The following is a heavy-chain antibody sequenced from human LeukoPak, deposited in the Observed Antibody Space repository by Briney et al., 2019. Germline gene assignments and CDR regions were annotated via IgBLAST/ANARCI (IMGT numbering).Heavy chain of an antibody. J-gene: IGHJ4*02. V-gene: IGHV4-34*01. CDR3: ARSRKGRVATGLYFDY. D-gene: IGHD5-12*01. CDR2: INHSGST. Sequence: SETLSLTCTVSGGSISSYYWSWIRQPPGKGLEWIGEINHSGSTNYNPSLESRVTISVDTSKNQFSLKLSSVTAADTAVYYCARSRKGRVATGLYFDYWGQGTLVTVSS. CDR1: GGSISSYY.